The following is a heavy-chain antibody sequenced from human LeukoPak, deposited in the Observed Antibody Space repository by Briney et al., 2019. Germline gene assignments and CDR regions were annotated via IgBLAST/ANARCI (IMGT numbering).Heavy chain of an antibody. D-gene: IGHD5-24*01. Sequence: GGSLRLSCAASGFTFSSYAMSWVRQAPGKGLEWVSAISGSGGSTYYADSVKGRFTISRDNSKNTLYLQMNSLRAEDTAVYYCAKARVRGDGYNDDAFDIWGQGTMVTVSS. J-gene: IGHJ3*02. CDR2: ISGSGGST. V-gene: IGHV3-23*01. CDR1: GFTFSSYA. CDR3: AKARVRGDGYNDDAFDI.